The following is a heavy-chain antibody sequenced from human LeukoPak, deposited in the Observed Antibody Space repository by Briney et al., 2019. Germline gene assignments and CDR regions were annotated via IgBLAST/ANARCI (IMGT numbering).Heavy chain of an antibody. D-gene: IGHD3-10*01. J-gene: IGHJ2*01. CDR1: GGSISSYY. CDR3: ARGHYYGSGSYWYFDL. Sequence: SETLSLTCTVSGGSISSYYWSWIRQPPGKGLEWIGYIYYSGSTNYNPSLKSRVTISVDTSKNQFSLKLSSVTAADTAVYYCARGHYYGSGSYWYFDLWGRGTLVTVSS. V-gene: IGHV4-59*12. CDR2: IYYSGST.